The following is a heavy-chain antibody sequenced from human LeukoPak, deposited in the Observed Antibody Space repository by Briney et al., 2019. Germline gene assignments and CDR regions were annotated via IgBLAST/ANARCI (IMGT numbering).Heavy chain of an antibody. CDR3: AKSIVSSGPAAGMDV. Sequence: SLRLSCAASGFTFDDYAVHWVRQAPGKGLEWVSGITWSSGSIDYADSVKGRFTISRDNAKNSLYLQMNSLRAEDTALYYCAKSIVSSGPAAGMDVWGHGTTVTVSS. J-gene: IGHJ6*02. CDR2: ITWSSGSI. D-gene: IGHD6-19*01. CDR1: GFTFDDYA. V-gene: IGHV3-9*01.